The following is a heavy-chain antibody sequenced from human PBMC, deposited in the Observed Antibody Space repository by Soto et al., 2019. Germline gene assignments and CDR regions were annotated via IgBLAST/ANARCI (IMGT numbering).Heavy chain of an antibody. CDR1: GFTFFTSA. CDR2: IVVGSGNT. D-gene: IGHD2-21*02. J-gene: IGHJ4*02. CDR3: AADPYCGGDCYFDY. Sequence: SVKVSCKASGFTFFTSAVQWVRQARGQSLEWIGWIVVGSGNTNYAQKFQERVTITRDMSTNTAYMELSSLRSEDTAVYYCAADPYCGGDCYFDYWGQGTMVTVSS. V-gene: IGHV1-58*01.